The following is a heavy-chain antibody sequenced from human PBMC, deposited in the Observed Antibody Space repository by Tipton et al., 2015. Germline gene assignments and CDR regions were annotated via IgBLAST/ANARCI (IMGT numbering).Heavy chain of an antibody. CDR2: IHHSGIT. J-gene: IGHJ4*02. CDR3: ARDVLDYGDYGGLDF. Sequence: TLSLTCAVSAYSISTDYYWGWIRQPPGKGLEWIGHIHHSGITYYNPSLKSRVSISLDTSKNQFSLNLTSVTAADTAVYYCARDVLDYGDYGGLDFWGRGTLVTVSS. V-gene: IGHV4-38-2*02. CDR1: AYSISTDYY. D-gene: IGHD4-17*01.